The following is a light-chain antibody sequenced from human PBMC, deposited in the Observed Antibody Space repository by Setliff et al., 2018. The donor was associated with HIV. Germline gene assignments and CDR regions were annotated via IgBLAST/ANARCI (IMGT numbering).Light chain of an antibody. V-gene: IGLV2-11*01. CDR1: NSDVGGYDY. CDR3: SSYTGTYSFL. CDR2: DVS. Sequence: QPALTQPRSVSGSPGQSVTISCTGTNSDVGGYDYASWYQQHPGKAPRLIIYDVSKRPSGVPDRFSGSTSANTASLTISGLQPEDEADYYCSSYTGTYSFLFGGGTKVTVL. J-gene: IGLJ2*01.